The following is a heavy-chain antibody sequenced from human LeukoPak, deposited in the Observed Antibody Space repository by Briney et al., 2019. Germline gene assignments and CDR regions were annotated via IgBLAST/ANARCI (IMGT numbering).Heavy chain of an antibody. D-gene: IGHD3-10*01. J-gene: IGHJ4*02. V-gene: IGHV4-59*08. CDR3: ARVLDYYGSGTRDFDY. CDR2: IYYSGST. CDR1: GGSISSYY. Sequence: SETLSLTCTVSGGSISSYYWSWIRQPPEKGLEWIGYIYYSGSTNYNPSLKSRVTISVDTSKNQFSLELSSVTAADTAVYYCARVLDYYGSGTRDFDYWGQGTLVTVSS.